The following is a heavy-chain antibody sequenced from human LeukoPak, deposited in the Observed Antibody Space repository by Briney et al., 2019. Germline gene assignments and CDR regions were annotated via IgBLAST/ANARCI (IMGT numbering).Heavy chain of an antibody. V-gene: IGHV4-4*07. J-gene: IGHJ5*02. D-gene: IGHD6-13*01. CDR3: AGVARYSSSWYWWFDP. CDR1: GGSISSYY. CDR2: IYTSGST. Sequence: SETLSLTCTVSGGSISSYYWSWIRQPAGKGLEWIGRIYTSGSTNYNPSLKSRVTMSVDTSKNQFSLKLSSVTAADTAVYYCAGVARYSSSWYWWFDPWGQGTLVTVSS.